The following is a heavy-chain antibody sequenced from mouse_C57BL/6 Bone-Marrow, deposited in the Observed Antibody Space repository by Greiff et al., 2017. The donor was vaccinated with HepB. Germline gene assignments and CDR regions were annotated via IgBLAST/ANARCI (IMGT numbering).Heavy chain of an antibody. CDR3: ARSDGYYDY. Sequence: QVQLQQSGPELVKPGASVKISCKASGYAFSSSWMNWVKQRPGKGLEWIGRIYPGDGDTNYNGKFKGKATLTAVKSSSTAYMQLSSLTSEDSAVYFCARSDGYYDYWGQGTTLTVSS. J-gene: IGHJ2*01. CDR1: GYAFSSSW. V-gene: IGHV1-82*01. D-gene: IGHD2-3*01. CDR2: IYPGDGDT.